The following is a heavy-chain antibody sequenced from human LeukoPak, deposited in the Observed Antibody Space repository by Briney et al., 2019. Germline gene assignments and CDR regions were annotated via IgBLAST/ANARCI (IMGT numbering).Heavy chain of an antibody. D-gene: IGHD3-22*01. CDR3: ARLKYYYDSSGYRAEYFQH. CDR2: IYYSGST. V-gene: IGHV4-59*01. J-gene: IGHJ1*01. CDR1: GGSISSYY. Sequence: SETLSHTCTVSGGSISSYYWSWIRQPPGKGLEWIGYIYYSGSTNYNPSLKSRVTILVDTSKNQFSLKLSSVTAADTAVYYCARLKYYYDSSGYRAEYFQHWGQGTLVTVSS.